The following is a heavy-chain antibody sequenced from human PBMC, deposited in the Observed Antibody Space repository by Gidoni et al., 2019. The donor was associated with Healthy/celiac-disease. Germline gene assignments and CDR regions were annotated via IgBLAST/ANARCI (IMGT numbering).Heavy chain of an antibody. CDR1: GFTFDDYA. J-gene: IGHJ4*02. CDR3: AKAKSGGAVAGSCFDY. CDR2: ISWNSGSI. Sequence: EVQLVESGGGLVQPGRSLRLSCAASGFTFDDYAMHWVRQAPGKGLEWVSGISWNSGSIGYADSVKGRFTISRDNAKNSLYLQMNSLRAEDTALYYCAKAKSGGAVAGSCFDYWGQGTLVTVSS. D-gene: IGHD6-19*01. V-gene: IGHV3-9*01.